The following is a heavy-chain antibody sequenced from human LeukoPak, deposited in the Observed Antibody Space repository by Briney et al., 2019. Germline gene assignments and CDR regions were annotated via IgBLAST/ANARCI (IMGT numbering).Heavy chain of an antibody. J-gene: IGHJ4*02. CDR2: IIPIFGTA. Sequence: SVKVSCKASGGTFSSYAISWVRQAPGQGLEWMGGIIPIFGTANYAQKFQGRVTITADESTSTAYMELSSLRSEDTAVYYCARASGRLAAGTVSSYWGQGTLVTVSS. V-gene: IGHV1-69*13. D-gene: IGHD6-13*01. CDR1: GGTFSSYA. CDR3: ARASGRLAAGTVSSY.